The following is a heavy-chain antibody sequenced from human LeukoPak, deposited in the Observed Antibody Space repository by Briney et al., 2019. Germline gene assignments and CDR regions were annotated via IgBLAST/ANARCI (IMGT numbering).Heavy chain of an antibody. CDR3: ARAAYGTSSLAFDL. CDR1: GFSLSSSW. V-gene: IGHV3-74*01. D-gene: IGHD6-6*01. CDR2: ITADGSTT. Sequence: GGSLRLSCAASGFSLSSSWIHWVRQAPGKGPVWVSRITADGSTTIYADSVKGRFTISRDNAKNTLYLQMNSLRAEDTAVYSCARAAYGTSSLAFDLWGQGTMVTVSS. J-gene: IGHJ3*01.